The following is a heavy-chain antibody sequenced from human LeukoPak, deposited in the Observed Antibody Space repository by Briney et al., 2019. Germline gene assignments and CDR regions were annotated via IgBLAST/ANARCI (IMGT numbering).Heavy chain of an antibody. V-gene: IGHV1-69*05. CDR1: GGTFSSYA. CDR2: IIPIFGTA. J-gene: IGHJ6*03. CDR3: ASGRYCSSTSCSFNYYYYMDV. Sequence: SVKVSCKASGGTFSSYAISWVRQAPGQGLEWMGGIIPIFGTANYAQKFQGRVTITTDESTSTAYMELSSPRSEDTAVYYCASGRYCSSTSCSFNYYYYMDVWGKGTTVTVSS. D-gene: IGHD2-2*01.